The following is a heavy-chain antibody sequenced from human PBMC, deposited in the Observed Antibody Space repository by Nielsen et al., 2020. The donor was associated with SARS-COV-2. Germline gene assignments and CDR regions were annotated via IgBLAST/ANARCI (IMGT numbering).Heavy chain of an antibody. V-gene: IGHV4-61*01. D-gene: IGHD5-24*01. J-gene: IGHJ4*02. CDR1: GGSISTGSHY. Sequence: GSLRLSCIVSGGSISTGSHYWSWIRQPPGKGLEWIGYIFYRGTTNYKPSLKSRVTISVDTSKNQFSLKVNSVTAADTAVYYCVRIDMATISVDYWGRGTLVTVSS. CDR3: VRIDMATISVDY. CDR2: IFYRGTT.